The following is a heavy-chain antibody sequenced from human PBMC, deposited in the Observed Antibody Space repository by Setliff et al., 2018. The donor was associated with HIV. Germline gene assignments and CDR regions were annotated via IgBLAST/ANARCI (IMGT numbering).Heavy chain of an antibody. CDR1: GGTFSSYA. CDR2: IIPILGIA. V-gene: IGHV1-69*10. D-gene: IGHD6-19*01. J-gene: IGHJ4*02. CDR3: ARPYSSGWREYYFDY. Sequence: ASVKVSCKASGGTFSSYAISWVRQAPGQGLEWMGGIIPILGIANYAQKFQGRVTITADKSTSTAYMELSSLRSEDTAVYYCARPYSSGWREYYFDYWGQGTLVTVSS.